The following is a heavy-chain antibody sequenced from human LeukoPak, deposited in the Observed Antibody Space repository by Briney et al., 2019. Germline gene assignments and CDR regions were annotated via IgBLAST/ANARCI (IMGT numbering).Heavy chain of an antibody. CDR2: ISGSGGST. J-gene: IGHJ3*02. D-gene: IGHD2-21*02. CDR3: AKDLGHIVVVTAWDAFDI. CDR1: GFTFSSYS. Sequence: PGGSLRLSCAASGFTFSSYSMNWVRQAPGKGLEWVSAISGSGGSTYYADSVKGRFTISRDNSKNTLYLQMNSLRAEDTAVYYCAKDLGHIVVVTAWDAFDIWGQGTMVTVSS. V-gene: IGHV3-23*01.